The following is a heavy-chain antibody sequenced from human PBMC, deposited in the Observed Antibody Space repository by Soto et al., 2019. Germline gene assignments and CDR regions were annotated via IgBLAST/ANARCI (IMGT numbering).Heavy chain of an antibody. CDR2: INPSGGST. CDR1: GYTFTSYY. D-gene: IGHD6-13*01. V-gene: IGHV1-46*01. Sequence: QVQLVQSGAEVKKPGASVKVSCKASGYTFTSYYMHWVRKAPGQGLEWMGIINPSGGSTSYAQKFQGRVNMTRDTSTSTVYMELSSLRSEDTAVYYCAREWGIAADYYYYYGMDVWGQGNTVTVSS. CDR3: AREWGIAADYYYYYGMDV. J-gene: IGHJ6*02.